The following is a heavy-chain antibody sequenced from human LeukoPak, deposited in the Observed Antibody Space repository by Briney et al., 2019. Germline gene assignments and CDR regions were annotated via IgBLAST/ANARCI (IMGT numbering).Heavy chain of an antibody. V-gene: IGHV3-23*01. Sequence: GGSLRLSCAASGFTFSSYAMSWVRQAPGKGLEWASAISGSGGSTYYADSVKGRFTISRDNSKNTLYLQMNSLRAEDTAVYYCAKSSSGYVLGIDYWGQGTLVTVSS. J-gene: IGHJ4*02. CDR3: AKSSSGYVLGIDY. CDR2: ISGSGGST. CDR1: GFTFSSYA. D-gene: IGHD5-12*01.